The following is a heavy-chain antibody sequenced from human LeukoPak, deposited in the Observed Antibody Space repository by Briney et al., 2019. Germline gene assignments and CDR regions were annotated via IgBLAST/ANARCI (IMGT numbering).Heavy chain of an antibody. Sequence: ASVKVSCKASGYTFTSYYIHWVRQARGQGLEWMGVINPSGGSTSYAQKFQGRVTMTRDTSTSTVYMELSRLRSEDTAVYYCARAVGATNYYGMDVWGQGTTVTVSS. J-gene: IGHJ6*02. CDR3: ARAVGATNYYGMDV. CDR1: GYTFTSYY. D-gene: IGHD1-26*01. CDR2: INPSGGST. V-gene: IGHV1-46*01.